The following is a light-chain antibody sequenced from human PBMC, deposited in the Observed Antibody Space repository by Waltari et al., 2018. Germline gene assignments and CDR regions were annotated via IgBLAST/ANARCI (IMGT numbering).Light chain of an antibody. V-gene: IGLV2-14*03. CDR2: DVS. CDR1: SRYVGHYSY. J-gene: IGLJ1*01. CDR3: SAYTTSVTLV. Sequence: QSALTHPPSVSGSPGQSITIPCPGTSRYVGHYSYFPWYQQQPGKAPQLMIYDVSNRPSGISNRFSGSKSGNTASLSISGLQTEDEAEYYCSAYTTSVTLVFGTGTKVTVL.